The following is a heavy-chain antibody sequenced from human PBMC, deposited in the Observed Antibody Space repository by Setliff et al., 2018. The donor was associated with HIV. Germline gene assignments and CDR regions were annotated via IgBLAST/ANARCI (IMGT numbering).Heavy chain of an antibody. CDR1: GGSLSSYY. CDR3: ARGESGFCSSSSCLRYMDV. CDR2: IHHSGTT. J-gene: IGHJ6*03. Sequence: SETLSLTCSVFGGSLSSYYWSWSRQPPGKGLEWIGYIHHSGTTNYNPSLKSRVTMSVDTSKKEFSLRLSSVTAADTAVYYCARGESGFCSSSSCLRYMDVWGKGTTVTVS. D-gene: IGHD2-2*01. V-gene: IGHV4-59*01.